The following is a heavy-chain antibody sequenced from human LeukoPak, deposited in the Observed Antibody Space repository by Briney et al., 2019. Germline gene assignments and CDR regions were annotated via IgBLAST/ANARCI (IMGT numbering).Heavy chain of an antibody. CDR2: ISSSSSSI. J-gene: IGHJ3*02. D-gene: IGHD6-13*01. CDR1: GFTFSTYS. V-gene: IGHV3-21*01. Sequence: PGGSLRLSCAASGFTFSTYSMNWVRQAPGKGLEWVSSISSSSSSIYYSDSVKGRFTVSRDNAKNSLYLQMNSLRDEDTAVYYCARHGSDSSSWYNDAFDIWGQGTMVTVSS. CDR3: ARHGSDSSSWYNDAFDI.